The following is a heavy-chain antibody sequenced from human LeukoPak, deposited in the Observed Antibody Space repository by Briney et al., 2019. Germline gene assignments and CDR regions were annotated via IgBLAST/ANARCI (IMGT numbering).Heavy chain of an antibody. CDR1: GFTFSSYA. D-gene: IGHD3-3*01. V-gene: IGHV3-23*01. J-gene: IGHJ4*02. CDR2: ISGSGGST. Sequence: GGSLRLSCAASGFTFSSYAMSWVRQAPGKGLEWVSAISGSGGSTYYADSVKGRFTISRDNSKNTLYLQMNSLRAEDTAVYYCASHYDFWTGYPYYFDYWGQGTLVTVSS. CDR3: ASHYDFWTGYPYYFDY.